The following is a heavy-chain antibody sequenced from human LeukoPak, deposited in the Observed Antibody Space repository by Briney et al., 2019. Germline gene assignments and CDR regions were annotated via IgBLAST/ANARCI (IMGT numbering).Heavy chain of an antibody. V-gene: IGHV4-38-2*02. D-gene: IGHD2/OR15-2a*01. CDR2: IYHSGST. CDR1: GYSISSGYY. J-gene: IGHJ4*02. Sequence: ETLSLTCTVSGYSISSGYYWGWIRQPPGKGLEWIGSIYHSGSTYYNPSLKSRVTISVDTSKNQFSLKLSSVTAADTAVYYCARYLSYLDYWGQGTLVTVSS. CDR3: ARYLSYLDY.